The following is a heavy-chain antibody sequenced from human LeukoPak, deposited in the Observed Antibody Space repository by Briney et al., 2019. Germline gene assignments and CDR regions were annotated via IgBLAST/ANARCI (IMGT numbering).Heavy chain of an antibody. CDR3: ARETAAAGDYYFDY. CDR2: INSDGSST. Sequence: PGGSLILSCAASGFTFSSYWMHWVRQAPGKGLVWVSRINSDGSSTSYADSVKGRFTISRDNAKNTLYLQMNSLRAEDTAVYYCARETAAAGDYYFDYWGQGTLVTVSS. CDR1: GFTFSSYW. V-gene: IGHV3-74*01. D-gene: IGHD6-13*01. J-gene: IGHJ4*02.